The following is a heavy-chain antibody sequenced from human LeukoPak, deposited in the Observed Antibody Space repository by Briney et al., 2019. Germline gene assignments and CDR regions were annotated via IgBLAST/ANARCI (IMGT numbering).Heavy chain of an antibody. Sequence: SVKVSCKASGGTFSSYAISWVRQAPGQGLEWMGGIIPIFGTANYAQKFQGRVTITTDESTSTAYMELSSLRSEDTAVYYCARDPDGYNWFDHWGQGTLVTVSS. CDR3: ARDPDGYNWFDH. CDR1: GGTFSSYA. CDR2: IIPIFGTA. V-gene: IGHV1-69*05. D-gene: IGHD3-10*01. J-gene: IGHJ5*02.